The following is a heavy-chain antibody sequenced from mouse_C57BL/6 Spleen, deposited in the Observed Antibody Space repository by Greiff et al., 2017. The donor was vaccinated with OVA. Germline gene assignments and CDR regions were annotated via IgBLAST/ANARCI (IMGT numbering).Heavy chain of an antibody. Sequence: QVQLQQSGAELVRPGTSVKVSCKASGYAFTNYLIEWVKQRPGQGLEWIGVINPGSGGTNYNEKFKGKATLTADKSSSTAYMQLSSLTSEDSAVYFCARSGDWGSRRDWYFDVWGTGTTVTVSS. J-gene: IGHJ1*03. CDR3: ARSGDWGSRRDWYFDV. V-gene: IGHV1-54*01. CDR2: INPGSGGT. D-gene: IGHD1-1*01. CDR1: GYAFTNYL.